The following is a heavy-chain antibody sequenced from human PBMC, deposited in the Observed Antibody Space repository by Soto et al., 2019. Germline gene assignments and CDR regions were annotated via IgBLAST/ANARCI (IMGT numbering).Heavy chain of an antibody. Sequence: PXASLKISCQGSGYSFTSYWIGWVLQVPGKGLEWMGIIYPGDSDTRYSPSFQGQVTISADKSISTAYLQWSSLKASDTAMYYCARPANYYDSSGHGMDVWGQGTTVTVSS. CDR2: IYPGDSDT. D-gene: IGHD3-22*01. J-gene: IGHJ6*02. CDR1: GYSFTSYW. V-gene: IGHV5-51*01. CDR3: ARPANYYDSSGHGMDV.